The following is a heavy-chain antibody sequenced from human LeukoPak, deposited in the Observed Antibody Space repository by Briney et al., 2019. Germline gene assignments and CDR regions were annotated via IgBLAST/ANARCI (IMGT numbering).Heavy chain of an antibody. D-gene: IGHD2-21*01. CDR2: ISYDGSNK. Sequence: GGSLRLSCAASGFTFSSYAMHWVRQAPGKGLEWVAVISYDGSNKYYADPVKGRFTISRDNSRDTLYLQMNSLRADDTAIYYCAKNVHASSYSTNDYWGQGTLVSVSS. CDR3: AKNVHASSYSTNDY. J-gene: IGHJ4*02. CDR1: GFTFSSYA. V-gene: IGHV3-30-3*02.